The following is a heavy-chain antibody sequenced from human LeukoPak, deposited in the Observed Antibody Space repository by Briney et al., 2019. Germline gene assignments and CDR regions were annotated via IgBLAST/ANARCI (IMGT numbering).Heavy chain of an antibody. D-gene: IGHD6-13*01. CDR1: GGSFSGYY. Sequence: KPSETLSLTSAVYGGSFSGYYWSWIRQPPGKGLEWIGEINHSGSTNYNPSLKSRVTISVDTSKNQFSLKLSSVTAADTAVYYCARGRRYSSSWPFDYWGQGTLVTVSS. V-gene: IGHV4-34*01. CDR2: INHSGST. CDR3: ARGRRYSSSWPFDY. J-gene: IGHJ4*02.